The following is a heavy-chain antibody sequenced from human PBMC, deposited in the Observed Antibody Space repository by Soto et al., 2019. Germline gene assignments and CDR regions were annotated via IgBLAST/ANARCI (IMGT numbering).Heavy chain of an antibody. CDR3: AKGGTAVSKGKYYFDY. D-gene: IGHD4-17*01. J-gene: IGHJ4*01. V-gene: IGHV3-23*01. Sequence: PGGSLRLSCAASGFTFSSYAMSWVRQVPGKGLEWVSSISGSGGRTYYADSVKGRFTISRDASKNTVYLQLSSLRAEDTAVYYCAKGGTAVSKGKYYFDYWGHGTLVTVSS. CDR1: GFTFSSYA. CDR2: ISGSGGRT.